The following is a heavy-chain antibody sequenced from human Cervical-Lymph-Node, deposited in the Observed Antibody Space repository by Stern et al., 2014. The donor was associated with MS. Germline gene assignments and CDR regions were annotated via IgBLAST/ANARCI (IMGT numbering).Heavy chain of an antibody. J-gene: IGHJ1*01. CDR1: GGSIGRYY. CDR3: TRDGRSSLSEYFQT. D-gene: IGHD6-6*01. CDR2: IYHNGNT. Sequence: VQLLESGPGLVKPSETLSLTCTVSGGSIGRYYWSWVRQPPGKSLEWIGDIYHNGNTNYNPSLKSRVSMSVDTSKNQFSLNLTSVTAADTAVYYCTRDGRSSLSEYFQTWGQGSLVTVSS. V-gene: IGHV4-59*01.